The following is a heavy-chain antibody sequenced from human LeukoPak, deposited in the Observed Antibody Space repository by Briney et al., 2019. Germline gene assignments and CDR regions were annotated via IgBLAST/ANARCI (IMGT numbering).Heavy chain of an antibody. CDR2: IYSGGST. D-gene: IGHD3-10*01. CDR1: GFTVSSNY. CDR3: ARDPSITMVRGVKTYGMDV. Sequence: GGSLRLSCAVSGFTVSSNYMSWVRQAPGKGLEWVSVIYSGGSTYYADSVEGRFTISRDNSKNTLYLQMNSLRAEDTAVYYCARDPSITMVRGVKTYGMDVWGQGTTVTVSS. V-gene: IGHV3-53*01. J-gene: IGHJ6*02.